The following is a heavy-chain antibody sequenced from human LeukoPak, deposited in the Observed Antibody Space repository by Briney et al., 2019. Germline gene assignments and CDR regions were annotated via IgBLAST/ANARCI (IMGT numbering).Heavy chain of an antibody. CDR1: GYTFTGYY. CDR3: ARQGYGGHSQGAADY. V-gene: IGHV1-18*04. D-gene: IGHD4-23*01. Sequence: GSVSVSCKASGYTFTGYYMHWVRQAPGQGLEWMGWISAHNGNTNYAQNLQGRVTMTTDTSTSTAYMELRSLRSDDTAVYYCARQGYGGHSQGAADYWGQGTLVTVSS. CDR2: ISAHNGNT. J-gene: IGHJ4*02.